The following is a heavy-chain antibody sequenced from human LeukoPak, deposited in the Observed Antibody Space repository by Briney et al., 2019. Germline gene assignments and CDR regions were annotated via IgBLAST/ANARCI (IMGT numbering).Heavy chain of an antibody. V-gene: IGHV3-9*03. J-gene: IGHJ4*02. CDR2: ISWNSGSI. CDR3: AKDLNYYDSSGGFDY. D-gene: IGHD3-22*01. Sequence: PGGSLRLSCAASGFTFDDYAMHWVRQAPGKGLEWVSGISWNSGSIGYADSVKGRFTISRDNAKNSLYLQMNSLRAEDMALYYCAKDLNYYDSSGGFDYWGQGTLVTVSS. CDR1: GFTFDDYA.